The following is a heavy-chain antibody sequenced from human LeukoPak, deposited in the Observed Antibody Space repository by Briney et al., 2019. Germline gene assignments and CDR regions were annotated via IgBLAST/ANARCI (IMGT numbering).Heavy chain of an antibody. CDR1: GFTFSSYG. CDR3: ARDRPVSDDAFAI. J-gene: IGHJ3*02. Sequence: PGGSLRLSCAASGFTFSSYGMHWVRQAPGKGLEWVAVIWYDGSNKYYADSVKGRFTISRDNSKNTLYLQMNSLRAEDTAVYYCARDRPVSDDAFAIWGQGTMVTVSS. CDR2: IWYDGSNK. V-gene: IGHV3-33*01.